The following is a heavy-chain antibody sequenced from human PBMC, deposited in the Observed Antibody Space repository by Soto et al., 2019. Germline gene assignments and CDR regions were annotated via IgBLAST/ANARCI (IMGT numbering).Heavy chain of an antibody. D-gene: IGHD6-13*01. CDR2: VRGKAYGGTT. CDR1: GFTVGGYA. Sequence: PGGSLRLSCKTSGFTVGGYAMSWVRRAPGKGLEWVGSVRGKAYGGTTEYAASVRGRFTISRDESTSSAYLQMNSLRTEDTAVYYCARFRNAAELSYFDYLCQGTLVAVSS. V-gene: IGHV3-49*04. J-gene: IGHJ4*02. CDR3: ARFRNAAELSYFDY.